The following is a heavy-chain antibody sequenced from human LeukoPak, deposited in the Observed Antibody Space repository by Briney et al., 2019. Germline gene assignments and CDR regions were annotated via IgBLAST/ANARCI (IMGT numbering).Heavy chain of an antibody. Sequence: SETLSLTCAVYGGSVRDNYWSWIRQPPGKGLEWIGEIHHSGSTKYNPSLKSRVTISLDTSKNRFSLKLNSMTAADTAVYYCAGHVSAAAGGRWGQGTLVTVSS. J-gene: IGHJ4*02. D-gene: IGHD6-13*01. CDR3: AGHVSAAAGGR. CDR1: GGSVRDNY. V-gene: IGHV4-34*01. CDR2: IHHSGST.